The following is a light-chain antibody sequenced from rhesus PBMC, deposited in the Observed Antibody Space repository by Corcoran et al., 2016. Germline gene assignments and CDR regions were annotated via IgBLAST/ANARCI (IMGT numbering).Light chain of an antibody. CDR3: QHGYGTPFT. J-gene: IGKJ3*01. Sequence: DIQMTQSPSSLSASVGDRVTITCRASENVNNYIKWYQQKPGKAPKLLSYKAFTLQSGVPSRVSGSGSGTDYPFTISSLKPEDVATYYCQHGYGTPFTFGPGTKLDIK. CDR1: ENVNNY. V-gene: IGKV1-74*01. CDR2: KAF.